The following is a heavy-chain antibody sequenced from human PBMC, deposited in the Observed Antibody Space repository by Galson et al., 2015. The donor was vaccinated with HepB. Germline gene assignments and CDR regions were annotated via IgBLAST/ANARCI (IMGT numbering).Heavy chain of an antibody. V-gene: IGHV3-49*03. J-gene: IGHJ4*02. CDR3: TRGSAATAPTW. CDR1: GFRFGDDG. D-gene: IGHD2-21*02. Sequence: SLRLSCAASGFRFGDDGISWFRQAPGKGLEWVGFIRSNAFGGTTEYAAYVKDRFTISRDDSRSIAYLQMSRLKAEDTAIYYCTRGSAATAPTWWGQGTLVTVSS. CDR2: IRSNAFGGTT.